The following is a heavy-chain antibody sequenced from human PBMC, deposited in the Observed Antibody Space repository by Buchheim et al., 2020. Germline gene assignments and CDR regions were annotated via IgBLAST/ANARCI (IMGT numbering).Heavy chain of an antibody. CDR1: GYTFTDFW. Sequence: EVQLVQSGAVVAMAGEPLKISCQGFGYTFTDFWVGWVRQVPGKGLEWMGIIYPADSDTKYSPAFEGHVTISVDTSISAAFLHWSSLKNSDAAIYYCVRQDGVATSIPFDLWGQGT. J-gene: IGHJ4*02. CDR2: IYPADSDT. D-gene: IGHD2-21*02. V-gene: IGHV5-51*01. CDR3: VRQDGVATSIPFDL.